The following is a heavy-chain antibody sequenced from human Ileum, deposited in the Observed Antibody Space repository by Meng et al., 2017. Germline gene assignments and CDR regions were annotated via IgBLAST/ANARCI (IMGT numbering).Heavy chain of an antibody. J-gene: IGHJ4*02. CDR1: GGTLNTYA. Sequence: VQLGQCGAEVKKPGSSVKVSCKVSGGTLNTYAISWVRQAPGQGLEWMGGIIPIFDTPNYAQKFQDRVTITADASTSTTYMELNGLMSEDTALYYCARGAVVATTYYFDSWGQGTLVTVSS. CDR3: ARGAVVATTYYFDS. V-gene: IGHV1-69*01. D-gene: IGHD2-21*02. CDR2: IIPIFDTP.